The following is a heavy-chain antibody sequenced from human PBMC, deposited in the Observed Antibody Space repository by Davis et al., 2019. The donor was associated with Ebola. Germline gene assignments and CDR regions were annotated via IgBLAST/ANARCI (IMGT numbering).Heavy chain of an antibody. CDR2: IYYSGST. V-gene: IGHV4-59*08. Sequence: SETLSLTCTVSGGSISSYYWSWIRQPPGKGLEWIGYIYYSGSTNYNPSLKSRVTISVDTSKNQFSLKLSSVTAAGTAVYYCASLYCSGGSCHGGMDVWGQGTTVTVSS. J-gene: IGHJ6*02. D-gene: IGHD2-15*01. CDR3: ASLYCSGGSCHGGMDV. CDR1: GGSISSYY.